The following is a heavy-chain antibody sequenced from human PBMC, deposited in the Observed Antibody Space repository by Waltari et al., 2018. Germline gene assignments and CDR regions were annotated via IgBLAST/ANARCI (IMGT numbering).Heavy chain of an antibody. CDR2: IFTSGSP. Sequence: QVQLQESGPGLVKASETLSLTCSVSGGSISGYFWSWVRKPAGKGLEWIGRIFTSGSPNYSPTPKRRVTMSLDTSNNQFSLSLSSVTAADTGVYYCARHRRLRNKFYYDIDVWGQGTTVSLSS. V-gene: IGHV4-4*07. CDR3: ARHRRLRNKFYYDIDV. J-gene: IGHJ6*02. CDR1: GGSISGYF. D-gene: IGHD3-16*01.